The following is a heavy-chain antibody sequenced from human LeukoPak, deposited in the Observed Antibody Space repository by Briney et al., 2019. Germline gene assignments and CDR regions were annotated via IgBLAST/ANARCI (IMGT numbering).Heavy chain of an antibody. Sequence: SQTLSLTCTVSGGSITSDGYYWSWIRQRPGKGLEWIGYIYKTGSTYYNPSLKSRVTMSVDTSRNQFSLKLNSVTAADTAVYYCARDVLRWGQGTLVTVSS. J-gene: IGHJ4*02. CDR1: GGSITSDGYY. V-gene: IGHV4-31*03. CDR2: IYKTGST. CDR3: ARDVLR.